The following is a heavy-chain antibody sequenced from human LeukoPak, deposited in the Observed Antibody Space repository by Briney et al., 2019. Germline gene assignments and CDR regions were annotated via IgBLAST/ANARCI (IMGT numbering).Heavy chain of an antibody. Sequence: ETLSLTCTVSGGSISSDDYYWSWVRQAPGKGLEWVSGINWNGGSTGYADSVKGRFTISRDNAKNSLYLQMNSLRAEDTALYHCARGKDYLAYWGQGTLVTVSS. J-gene: IGHJ4*02. V-gene: IGHV3-20*01. CDR1: GGSISSDDYY. CDR3: ARGKDYLAY. CDR2: INWNGGST. D-gene: IGHD4-11*01.